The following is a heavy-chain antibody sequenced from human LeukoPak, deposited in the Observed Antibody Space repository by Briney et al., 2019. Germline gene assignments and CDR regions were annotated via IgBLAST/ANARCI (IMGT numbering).Heavy chain of an antibody. D-gene: IGHD6-6*01. J-gene: IGHJ4*02. V-gene: IGHV3-64D*06. Sequence: GGSLRLSCAASGFTFSSYAVHWVRQAPGKGLEYVSAISSKGGSTYYADSVKGRFTISRDNSKNTLYLQMSSLRAEDTAVYYCVKEGAARMVEDYWGQGTLVTVSS. CDR3: VKEGAARMVEDY. CDR1: GFTFSSYA. CDR2: ISSKGGST.